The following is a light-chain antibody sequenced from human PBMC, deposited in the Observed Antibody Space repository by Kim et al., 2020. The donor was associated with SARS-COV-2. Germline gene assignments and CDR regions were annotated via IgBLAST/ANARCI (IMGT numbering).Light chain of an antibody. CDR2: YDS. CDR1: SIGSKS. CDR3: QVWDSSDDHRVV. Sequence: PGKTARITCGGTSIGSKSVHWYQQKPGQAPVLVISYDSVRPSGIPERFSGSNSGNTATVTISRVEAGDEAVYYCQVWDSSDDHRVVFGGGTQLTVL. J-gene: IGLJ2*01. V-gene: IGLV3-21*04.